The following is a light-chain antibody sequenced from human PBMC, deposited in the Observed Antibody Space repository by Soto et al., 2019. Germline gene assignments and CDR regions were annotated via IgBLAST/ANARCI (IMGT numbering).Light chain of an antibody. Sequence: QSVLTQPASVSGAPGQWITIYCTGTSADIGNYNYVSWYQHHPGKAPKLMIYEVSDRPSGVADRFSGSKSGNTASLTISGLQAEDEADYYCSSYTTSDTLVFGGGTKLTVL. CDR2: EVS. CDR3: SSYTTSDTLV. J-gene: IGLJ2*01. V-gene: IGLV2-14*01. CDR1: SADIGNYNY.